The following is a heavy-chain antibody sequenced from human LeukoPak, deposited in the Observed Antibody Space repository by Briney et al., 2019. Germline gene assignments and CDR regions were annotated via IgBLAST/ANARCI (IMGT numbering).Heavy chain of an antibody. J-gene: IGHJ4*02. CDR1: GFTFSSYE. D-gene: IGHD3-22*01. V-gene: IGHV3-48*03. Sequence: GGSLRLSCAASGFTFSSYEMNWVRQAPGKGLEWVSYISSSGSTIYYADSVKGRFTISRDNDKNSLYQRMNILRAEDTAIYYCARGPYITMIVVATAIGYFDYWGQGTLVTVSS. CDR2: ISSSGSTI. CDR3: ARGPYITMIVVATAIGYFDY.